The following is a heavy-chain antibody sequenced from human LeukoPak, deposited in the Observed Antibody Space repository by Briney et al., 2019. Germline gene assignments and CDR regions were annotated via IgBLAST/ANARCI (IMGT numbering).Heavy chain of an antibody. D-gene: IGHD3-22*01. V-gene: IGHV1-69*05. CDR3: ARGPTYYYYRSGYSNWFDP. CDR1: GGTFSSYA. Sequence: SVKVSCKASGGTFSSYAISWVRQAPGQGLEWMGRIIPIFGTANYAQKFQGRVTITTDESTSTAYMELSSLRSEDTAVYYCARGPTYYYYRSGYSNWFDPWGQGTLVTVSS. J-gene: IGHJ5*02. CDR2: IIPIFGTA.